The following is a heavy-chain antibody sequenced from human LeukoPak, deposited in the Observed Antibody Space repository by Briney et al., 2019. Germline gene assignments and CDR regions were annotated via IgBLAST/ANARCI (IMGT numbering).Heavy chain of an antibody. CDR3: ARHERGAENLDY. J-gene: IGHJ4*02. V-gene: IGHV4-59*08. CDR1: GASISNSY. CDR2: VSYSGRT. Sequence: SETLSITCTVSGASISNSYWSWIRQPPGKGLECIGYVSYSGRTNHNPSLKSRVTISADTSKNQFSLNLTSVTAADTAVYYCARHERGAENLDYWGQGTLVTVSS. D-gene: IGHD1-1*01.